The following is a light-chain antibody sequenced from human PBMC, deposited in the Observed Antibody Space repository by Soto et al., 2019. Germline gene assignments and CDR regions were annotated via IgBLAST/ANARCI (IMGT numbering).Light chain of an antibody. J-gene: IGKJ4*02. Sequence: DIQMTQSPSTLSASVGDRVTITCRASQSIYNWLAWYQQRPGQTPKLLIYDASSLESGVPSRFSGSGSGTEFTLTISSLQPDDFATYYCQQYNSYSFGGGTKVDI. CDR3: QQYNSYS. CDR1: QSIYNW. V-gene: IGKV1-5*01. CDR2: DAS.